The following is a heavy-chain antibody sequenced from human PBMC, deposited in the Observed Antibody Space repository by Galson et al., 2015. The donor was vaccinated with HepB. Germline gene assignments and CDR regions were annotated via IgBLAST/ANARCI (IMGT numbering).Heavy chain of an antibody. J-gene: IGHJ2*01. D-gene: IGHD2-15*01. V-gene: IGHV1-69*13. Sequence: SVKVSCKASGGTFSSYAISWVRQAPGQGLEWMGGIIPIFGTANYAQKFQGRVTITADESTSTAYMELSSLRSEDTAVYYCASRYCSGGSCYPPASLWYFDLWGRGTLVTVSS. CDR2: IIPIFGTA. CDR3: ASRYCSGGSCYPPASLWYFDL. CDR1: GGTFSSYA.